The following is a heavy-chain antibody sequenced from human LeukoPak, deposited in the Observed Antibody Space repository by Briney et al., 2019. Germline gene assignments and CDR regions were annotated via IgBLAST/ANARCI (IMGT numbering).Heavy chain of an antibody. D-gene: IGHD5-12*01. V-gene: IGHV4-59*01. CDR1: GGSISSYY. CDR2: IYYSGST. Sequence: SETLSLTCTVSGGSISSYYWSWLRQPPGKGLEWIGYIYYSGSTNYNPSLKSRVTISVDTSKNQFSLKLSSVTAADTAVYYCARAPQISGYDQKPNWFDPWGQGTLVTVSS. J-gene: IGHJ5*02. CDR3: ARAPQISGYDQKPNWFDP.